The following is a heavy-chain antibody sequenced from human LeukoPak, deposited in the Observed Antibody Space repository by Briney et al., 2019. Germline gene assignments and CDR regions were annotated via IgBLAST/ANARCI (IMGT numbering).Heavy chain of an antibody. CDR2: IYTGGNT. Sequence: GGCLRLSCAASGFSVGSNYMSWVRQAPGKGLEWVSVIYTGGNTYYADSVKGRFTISRDNSRNTLYLQMNSLRADDTAIYYCAGHDWFDPWGQGTLVTVSS. CDR3: AGHDWFDP. J-gene: IGHJ5*02. V-gene: IGHV3-53*01. CDR1: GFSVGSNY.